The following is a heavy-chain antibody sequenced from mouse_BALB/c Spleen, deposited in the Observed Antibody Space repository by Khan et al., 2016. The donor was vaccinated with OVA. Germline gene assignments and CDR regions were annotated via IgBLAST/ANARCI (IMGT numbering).Heavy chain of an antibody. V-gene: IGHV7-3*02. CDR2: IRNKANIYTT. J-gene: IGHJ4*01. Sequence: EVELVESGGGLVQPGGSLRLSCATSGFTLTDYYMSWVRQPPGKALEWLGFIRNKANIYTTAYSASVKGRFTNSRDNSQSILYLQMNTRRAEDSATYYGARDNPYAMDYWGQGTSVTVSS. CDR1: GFTLTDYY. CDR3: ARDNPYAMDY.